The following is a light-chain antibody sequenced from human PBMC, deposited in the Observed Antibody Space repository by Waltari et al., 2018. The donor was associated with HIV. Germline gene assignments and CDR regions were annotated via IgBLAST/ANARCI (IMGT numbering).Light chain of an antibody. CDR2: LGS. CDR1: QGLMHSDGYDY. Sequence: IVMTQSPLSLPVTPGEPASMSCRSSQGLMHSDGYDYLAWYLQKPGQLPQRRIYLGSKRASGFPDRFSGRGSGTDCALKSSRVEAEDVGVDHCMQGLQTPWSFGQGTKLEIK. CDR3: MQGLQTPWS. J-gene: IGKJ2*03. V-gene: IGKV2-28*01.